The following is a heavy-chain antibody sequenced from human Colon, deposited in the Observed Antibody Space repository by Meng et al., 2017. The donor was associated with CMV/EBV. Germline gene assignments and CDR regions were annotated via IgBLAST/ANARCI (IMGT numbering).Heavy chain of an antibody. J-gene: IGHJ5*02. V-gene: IGHV4-34*01. D-gene: IGHD2-15*01. CDR2: INHKGDT. Sequence: GPLSGYHLAWIRPAPGEGLEWIGEINHKGDTNYNPSLKSRVTISADTSKNQLSLNLTSVTAADTAVYYCARGLLTRLRPTNWFDPWGQGTLVTVSS. CDR1: GPLSGYH. CDR3: ARGLLTRLRPTNWFDP.